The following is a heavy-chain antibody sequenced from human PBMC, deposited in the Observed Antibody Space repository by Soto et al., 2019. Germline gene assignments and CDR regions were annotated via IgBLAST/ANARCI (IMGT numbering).Heavy chain of an antibody. CDR2: INAGNGNT. D-gene: IGHD5-12*01. V-gene: IGHV1-3*05. CDR1: GYTFTNYA. CDR3: ATSYSAYDYHYYYGMDV. J-gene: IGHJ6*02. Sequence: QVQLVQSGAEEKKPGASVKVSCKASGYTFTNYAIHWVRQAPGQRLEWMGWINAGNGNTKYSQKFQGRVTITRDTSASTAYMELSSRRSEDTAVYYCATSYSAYDYHYYYGMDVWGQGTTVTVSS.